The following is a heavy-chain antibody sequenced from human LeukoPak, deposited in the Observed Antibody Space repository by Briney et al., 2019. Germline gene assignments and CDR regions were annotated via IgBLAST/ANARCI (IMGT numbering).Heavy chain of an antibody. CDR1: GFTFTSSA. J-gene: IGHJ6*02. D-gene: IGHD3-10*01. Sequence: ASVKVSCKASGFTFTSSAMQWVRQARGQRLEWIGWIVVGSGNTNYAQKFQERVTITRDMSTSTAYMELSSLRSGDTAVYYCAAKTYYYGSGSHTPDVWGQGTTVTVSS. V-gene: IGHV1-58*02. CDR3: AAKTYYYGSGSHTPDV. CDR2: IVVGSGNT.